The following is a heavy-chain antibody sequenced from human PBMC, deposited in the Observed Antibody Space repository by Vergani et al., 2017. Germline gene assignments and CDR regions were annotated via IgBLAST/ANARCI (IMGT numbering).Heavy chain of an antibody. Sequence: QVQLVESGGGVVQPGRSLRLSCAASGFTFSSYGMHWVRQAPGKGLEWVAVISYDGSNKYYADSVKGRFTISRDNSKNTLYLQMNSLRAEDTAVYYCAKDRRGDGSSTSCYTAKYFQHWGQGTLVTVSS. CDR1: GFTFSSYG. V-gene: IGHV3-30*18. CDR2: ISYDGSNK. J-gene: IGHJ1*01. D-gene: IGHD2-2*02. CDR3: AKDRRGDGSSTSCYTAKYFQH.